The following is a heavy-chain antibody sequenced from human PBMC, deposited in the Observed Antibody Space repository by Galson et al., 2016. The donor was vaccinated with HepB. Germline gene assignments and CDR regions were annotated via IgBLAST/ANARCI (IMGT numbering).Heavy chain of an antibody. CDR2: IDSGGST. D-gene: IGHD1-26*01. V-gene: IGHV3-53*01. CDR3: ATAYYGYYYYYAMDV. CDR1: GSTVSSNY. Sequence: SLRLSCAASGSTVSSNYMSWVRQAPGKGLEWVSVIDSGGSTYYADSVKGRFAISRDSSKNTLDLQMNSLRAEDTAVYYCATAYYGYYYYYAMDVWGQGTTVTVSS. J-gene: IGHJ6*02.